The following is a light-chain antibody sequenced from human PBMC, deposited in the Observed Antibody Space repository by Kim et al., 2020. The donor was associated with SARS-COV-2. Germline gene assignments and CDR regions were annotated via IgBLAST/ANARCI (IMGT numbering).Light chain of an antibody. Sequence: QSVLTQPASVSGSPGQSITISCTGTSSDVGGYNYVSWYQQHPGKAPKLMIYDVSNRPSGVSNRFSGSKSGNPASLTISGLQAEDEADYYCSSYTSSSTWLFGGGTQLTVL. V-gene: IGLV2-14*03. CDR1: SSDVGGYNY. J-gene: IGLJ2*01. CDR2: DVS. CDR3: SSYTSSSTWL.